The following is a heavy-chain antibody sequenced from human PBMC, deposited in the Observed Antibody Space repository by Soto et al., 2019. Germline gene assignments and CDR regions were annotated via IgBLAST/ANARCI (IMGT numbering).Heavy chain of an antibody. CDR2: ISYSGDST. J-gene: IGHJ4*02. CDR3: ATDTNWNYSGHFDY. V-gene: IGHV3-23*01. Sequence: EVQLLESGGGLVQPGGSLRVSCAASGFTFSSYAMAWVRQAPGKGLEWVSGISYSGDSTYYADSVKGRFTISRDNSKNTVYLQMNSLRADDTAVYYCATDTNWNYSGHFDYWGLGTLVTVSS. D-gene: IGHD1-7*01. CDR1: GFTFSSYA.